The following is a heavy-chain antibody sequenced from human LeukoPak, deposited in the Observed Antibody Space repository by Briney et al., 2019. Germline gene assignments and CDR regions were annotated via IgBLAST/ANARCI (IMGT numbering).Heavy chain of an antibody. V-gene: IGHV4-34*01. J-gene: IGHJ4*02. CDR1: GGSFSGYY. Sequence: PSETLSLTCAVYGGSFSGYYWSWIRQPPGKGLEWIGEINHSGSTNYNPSLKSRVTISVDTSKNQLSLKLSSVTAADTAVYYCARAVDIVVVPAANFDYWGQGTLVTVSS. CDR2: INHSGST. D-gene: IGHD2-2*03. CDR3: ARAVDIVVVPAANFDY.